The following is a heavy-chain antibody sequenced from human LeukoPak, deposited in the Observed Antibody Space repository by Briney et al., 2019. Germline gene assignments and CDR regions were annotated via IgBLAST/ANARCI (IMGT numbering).Heavy chain of an antibody. Sequence: SETLSLTCAVYGGSFNGYYWSWIRQPPGKGLEWIGEINHSGSTDYNLSLKSRVTISVDTSKKQFSLKLSSVTAADTAVYYCARFRGAAFYYYYMDVWGKGTTVTVSS. D-gene: IGHD1-26*01. CDR1: GGSFNGYY. CDR2: INHSGST. CDR3: ARFRGAAFYYYYMDV. J-gene: IGHJ6*03. V-gene: IGHV4-34*01.